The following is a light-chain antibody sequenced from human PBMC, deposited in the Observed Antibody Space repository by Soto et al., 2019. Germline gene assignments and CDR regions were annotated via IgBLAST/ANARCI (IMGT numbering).Light chain of an antibody. V-gene: IGKV3-20*01. J-gene: IGKJ1*01. CDR1: QSFSSNY. Sequence: EIVLTQSPGTLSLSPGERATLSCRASQSFSSNYLAWYQQKPGQAPRILIYGATTRATGIPDRFSGSESGTDFTLTISRLDPVDSAVYYCQQYSSVCTFGPGTKV. CDR2: GAT. CDR3: QQYSSVCT.